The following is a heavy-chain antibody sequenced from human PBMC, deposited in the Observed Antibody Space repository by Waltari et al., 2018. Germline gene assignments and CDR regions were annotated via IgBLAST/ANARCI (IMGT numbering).Heavy chain of an antibody. D-gene: IGHD2-21*02. Sequence: EVDLVESGGGLVKPGGSLRLSCAASGFTFNSYTINWVRQARGKGLEWVSSISSQSSYIYYADSVKGRFTIFRDNAKNSLYLQMSSLRVDDTAVYYCVREVVGTDNWFDPWGQGTLVTVSS. CDR3: VREVVGTDNWFDP. CDR1: GFTFNSYT. V-gene: IGHV3-21*01. J-gene: IGHJ5*02. CDR2: ISSQSSYI.